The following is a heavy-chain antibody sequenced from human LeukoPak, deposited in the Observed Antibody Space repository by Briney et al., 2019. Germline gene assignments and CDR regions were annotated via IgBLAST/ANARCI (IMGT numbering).Heavy chain of an antibody. Sequence: GGSLRLSCAASGFTFSSYWMSWVRQAPGKGLEWVANIKQDGSEKYYVDSVKGRFTISRDNAKNSLYLQMNSLRAEDTAVYYCASGAVAGTFCDWFDPWGQGTLVTVSS. D-gene: IGHD6-19*01. CDR3: ASGAVAGTFCDWFDP. CDR1: GFTFSSYW. CDR2: IKQDGSEK. J-gene: IGHJ5*02. V-gene: IGHV3-7*01.